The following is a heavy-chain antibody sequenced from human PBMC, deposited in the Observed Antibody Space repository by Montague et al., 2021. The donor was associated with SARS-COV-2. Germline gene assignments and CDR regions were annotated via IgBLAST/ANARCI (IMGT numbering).Heavy chain of an antibody. J-gene: IGHJ3*02. CDR1: GGSISSGDYY. D-gene: IGHD3-22*01. V-gene: IGHV4-39*01. Sequence: SETLSLTCTVSGGSISSGDYYWTWIRQPPGKGLEWIGSIYYSGSTYYNPSLKSRVTVSVDTSKNQFSLKLNSVAAADTAVYYCAGPTYFYDSRGSDAFDIWGQGTMVTVSS. CDR3: AGPTYFYDSRGSDAFDI. CDR2: IYYSGST.